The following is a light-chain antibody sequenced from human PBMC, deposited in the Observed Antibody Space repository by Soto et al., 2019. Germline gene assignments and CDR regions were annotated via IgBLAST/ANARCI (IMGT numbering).Light chain of an antibody. CDR1: SGSVSTGHH. V-gene: IGLV8-61*01. J-gene: IGLJ3*02. CDR3: VVYMGSGIWV. CDR2: STT. Sequence: QAVVTQEPSLSVSPGRTVTLTCGLSSGSVSTGHHPSWYQQTPGQPPRTLIYSTTTRSSGVPARFSGSILGNKAALPITGGQADDECDYYCVVYMGSGIWVFGGGTKLTVL.